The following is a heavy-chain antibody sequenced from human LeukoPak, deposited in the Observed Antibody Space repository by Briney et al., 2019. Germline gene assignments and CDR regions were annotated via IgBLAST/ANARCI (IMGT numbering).Heavy chain of an antibody. J-gene: IGHJ2*01. CDR2: IKSDGSNT. Sequence: GGSLRLSCAASGFTFSSYWMHWVRQAPGKGPVWVSRIKSDGSNTNYADSVKGRFTISRDNAKNTLYLQMNSLRAEDTAVYYCTRVGDYGGNWAWYFDLWGRGTLVTVSS. CDR1: GFTFSSYW. CDR3: TRVGDYGGNWAWYFDL. V-gene: IGHV3-74*01. D-gene: IGHD4-23*01.